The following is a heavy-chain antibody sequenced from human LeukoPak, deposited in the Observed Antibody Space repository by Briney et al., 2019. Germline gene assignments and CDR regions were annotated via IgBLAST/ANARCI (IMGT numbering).Heavy chain of an antibody. CDR3: AKDFGTTGTPHF. D-gene: IGHD1-1*01. Sequence: GGSLRLSCAASAFTFSDSWMSWVRQAPGKGRERVANINPDGSAQHYVDSVRGRFTISRDNARSLVYLQVNSLRAEDTAVYYCAKDFGTTGTPHFWGQGTLVTVSS. CDR1: AFTFSDSW. CDR2: INPDGSAQ. J-gene: IGHJ4*02. V-gene: IGHV3-7*03.